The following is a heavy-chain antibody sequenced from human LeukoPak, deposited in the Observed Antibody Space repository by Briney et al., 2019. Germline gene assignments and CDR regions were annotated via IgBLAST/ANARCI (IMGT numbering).Heavy chain of an antibody. CDR2: IYYSGST. CDR1: GGSISSYY. Sequence: SETLSLTCTVSGGSISSYYWSWIRQPPGKGLERIGYIYYSGSTNYNPSLKSRVTISVDTSKNQFSLKLSSVTAADTAVYYCAAGGPLGGNSGGVSGAFDIWGQGTMVTVSS. J-gene: IGHJ3*02. D-gene: IGHD2-21*02. CDR3: AAGGPLGGNSGGVSGAFDI. V-gene: IGHV4-59*08.